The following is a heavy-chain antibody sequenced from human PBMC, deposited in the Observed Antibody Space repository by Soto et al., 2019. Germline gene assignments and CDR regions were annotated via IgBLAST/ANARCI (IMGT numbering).Heavy chain of an antibody. D-gene: IGHD2-15*01. Sequence: SETLSLTCAVYGGSFSGYYWSWIRQPPGKGLEWIGEINHSGSTNYNPSLKSRVTISVDTSKNQFSLKLSSVTAADTAVYYCARTRQASKDEVVAATRFFAYWGQGTLVTVS. V-gene: IGHV4-34*01. CDR1: GGSFSGYY. CDR2: INHSGST. J-gene: IGHJ4*02. CDR3: ARTRQASKDEVVAATRFFAY.